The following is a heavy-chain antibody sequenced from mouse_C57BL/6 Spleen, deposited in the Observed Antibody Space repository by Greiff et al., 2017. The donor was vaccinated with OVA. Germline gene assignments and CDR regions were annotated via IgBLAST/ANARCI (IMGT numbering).Heavy chain of an antibody. CDR2: IDPETGGT. D-gene: IGHD2-3*01. J-gene: IGHJ2*01. V-gene: IGHV1-15*01. Sequence: QVQLQQSGAELVRPGASVPLSCKASGSTFTAYEMHWVKQTPVHGLEWIGAIDPETGGTAYNQKFKGKAILTADKSSSTAYMELRSLTSEDSAVYYCTRERDGYYDFDYWGQGTTLTVSS. CDR1: GSTFTAYE. CDR3: TRERDGYYDFDY.